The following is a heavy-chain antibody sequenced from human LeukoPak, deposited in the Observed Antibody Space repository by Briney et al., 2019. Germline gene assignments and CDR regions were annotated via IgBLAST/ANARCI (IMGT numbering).Heavy chain of an antibody. J-gene: IGHJ4*02. Sequence: PGGSLRLSCAASGFTFSNYAMHWVRQAPGKGLEWVAVISYDGITKYYADSVKGRFTISRDNSKNTLYLQMNSLRAEDTAVYYCARSPIHVSDCSGTSCYYPDYWGQGTLVTVSS. CDR2: ISYDGITK. CDR3: ARSPIHVSDCSGTSCYYPDY. V-gene: IGHV3-30-3*01. D-gene: IGHD2-2*01. CDR1: GFTFSNYA.